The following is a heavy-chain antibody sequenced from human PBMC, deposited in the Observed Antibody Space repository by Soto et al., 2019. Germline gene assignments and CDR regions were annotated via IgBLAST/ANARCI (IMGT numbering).Heavy chain of an antibody. Sequence: QVQLQESGPGLVKPSETLSLTCTVSGGSIIDHYWSWIRQTPGKGLEWIGYIYYTGTTTYNPSLKSRVTISVDTSKNQFSLKLSSVTAADTAVYYCARLGGFYQAFASWGQGTLVIVSS. V-gene: IGHV4-59*08. D-gene: IGHD3-22*01. J-gene: IGHJ4*02. CDR1: GGSIIDHY. CDR3: ARLGGFYQAFAS. CDR2: IYYTGTT.